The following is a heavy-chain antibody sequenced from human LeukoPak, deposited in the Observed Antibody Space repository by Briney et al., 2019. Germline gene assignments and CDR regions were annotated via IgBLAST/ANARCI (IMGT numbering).Heavy chain of an antibody. CDR3: ARDGSGYSGYDTPRWVVFDV. CDR1: GFTFGSYG. Sequence: ASVKVSCKASGFTFGSYGISWVRQAPGQGLEWMGWISAYNGNRHYARKLQGRVTMTTDTSTNTAYMELRALRSDDTAVFYCARDGSGYSGYDTPRWVVFDVGGQGTMVTVSS. CDR2: ISAYNGNR. V-gene: IGHV1-18*01. J-gene: IGHJ3*01. D-gene: IGHD5-12*01.